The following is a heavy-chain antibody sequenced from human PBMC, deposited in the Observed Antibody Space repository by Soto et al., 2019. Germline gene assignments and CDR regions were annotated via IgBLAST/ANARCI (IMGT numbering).Heavy chain of an antibody. Sequence: QVQLVESGGGVVQPGRSLRLSCAASGFTFSSYGMHWVRQAPGKGLEWVAVIWYDGSNKYYADSVKGRFTISRDNSKNTLYRQVNSLRAEDTAVYYCARDWYYDSRTFDYWGQGTLVTVSS. CDR1: GFTFSSYG. CDR3: ARDWYYDSRTFDY. V-gene: IGHV3-33*01. CDR2: IWYDGSNK. J-gene: IGHJ4*02. D-gene: IGHD3-22*01.